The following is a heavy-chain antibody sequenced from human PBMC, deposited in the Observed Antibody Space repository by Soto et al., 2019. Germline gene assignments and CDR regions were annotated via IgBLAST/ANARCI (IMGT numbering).Heavy chain of an antibody. CDR2: ISAYNGNT. CDR3: ARHSGSYHGGY. D-gene: IGHD1-26*01. CDR1: GYTFTSYG. V-gene: IGHV1-18*01. J-gene: IGHJ4*02. Sequence: QVQLVQSGAEVKKPGASVKVSCKASGYTFTSYGISWVRQAPGQGLEWMGWISAYNGNTKYAQKLQGRVTMTTDTSPSTAYRELRSLRSDDPDVYFCARHSGSYHGGYWGQGTLVTVSS.